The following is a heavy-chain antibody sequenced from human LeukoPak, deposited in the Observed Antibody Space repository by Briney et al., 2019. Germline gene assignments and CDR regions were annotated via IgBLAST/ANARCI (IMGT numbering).Heavy chain of an antibody. D-gene: IGHD1-7*01. CDR2: INTDGRST. V-gene: IGHV3-74*03. CDR3: ARDRLWNSLDS. Sequence: GGSLRLSCTASGFTFSNHWMNWVRQAPGKGLVWVSRINTDGRSTTYADSVKGRFTISRDNAKNTLYLQMNSLKNEDTAVYYCARDRLWNSLDSWGQGTLVTVSS. J-gene: IGHJ4*02. CDR1: GFTFSNHW.